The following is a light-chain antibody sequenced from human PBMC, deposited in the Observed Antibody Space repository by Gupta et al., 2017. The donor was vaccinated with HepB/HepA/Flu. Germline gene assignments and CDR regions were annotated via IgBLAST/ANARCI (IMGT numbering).Light chain of an antibody. CDR1: NIGSKT. CDR2: YDR. V-gene: IGLV3-21*04. Sequence: SSVLTHPPSASPALRRTARITCGGNNIGSKTVHWYQQKPGQAPVVVNYYDRDRPSGIPERFSGFNSGNTATLTINRVEAGDEADYYCQVWDTTTNLVVFGGGTKLTVL. J-gene: IGLJ2*01. CDR3: QVWDTTTNLVV.